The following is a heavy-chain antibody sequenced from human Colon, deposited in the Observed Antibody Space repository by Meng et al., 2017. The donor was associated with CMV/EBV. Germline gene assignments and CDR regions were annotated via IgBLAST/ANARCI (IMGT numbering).Heavy chain of an antibody. D-gene: IGHD4-11*01. J-gene: IGHJ6*02. CDR1: GIKFDTYD. V-gene: IGHV3-48*03. CDR2: ISSRGTTT. Sequence: GAALKISCAGAGIKFDTYDMKWVRQAAGKGLEWIAYISSRGTTTYYADSVKGRFTISRTNARNSLYLQMNSLRAGDTAIYYCKRDYCDNSVCGYQGMDVWGPGTTVTVSS. CDR3: KRDYCDNSVCGYQGMDV.